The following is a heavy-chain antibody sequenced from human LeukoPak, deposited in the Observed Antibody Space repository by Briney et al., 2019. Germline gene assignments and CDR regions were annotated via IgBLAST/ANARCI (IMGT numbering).Heavy chain of an antibody. Sequence: PSETLSLTCTVSGASVSSDNYYWSWIRQPPGKGLEWIGYIYYSGSANYNPSLKSRVTISVDTSKNQFSLRLSSVTAADTAVYYCAREQYLAYDVFGFWGQGTMVTVSS. CDR2: IYYSGSA. J-gene: IGHJ3*01. D-gene: IGHD4-11*01. V-gene: IGHV4-61*01. CDR3: AREQYLAYDVFGF. CDR1: GASVSSDNYY.